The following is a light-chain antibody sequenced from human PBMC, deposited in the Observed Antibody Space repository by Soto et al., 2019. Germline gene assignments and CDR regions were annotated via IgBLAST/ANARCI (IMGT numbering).Light chain of an antibody. CDR1: QTISTW. J-gene: IGKJ1*01. Sequence: DIQMTQSPSILSASVGDRVAITCRASQTISTWLAWYQLKPGKAPKLLIFDASILESGVPSRFGGSGSGTEFTLTISSLQPDDFATYYCQQYNTYSWTFGQGTKVEVK. V-gene: IGKV1-5*01. CDR2: DAS. CDR3: QQYNTYSWT.